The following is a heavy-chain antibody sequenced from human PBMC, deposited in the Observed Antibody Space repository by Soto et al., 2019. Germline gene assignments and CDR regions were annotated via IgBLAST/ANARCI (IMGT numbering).Heavy chain of an antibody. D-gene: IGHD3-9*01. CDR3: ERAAYYDIMTDITDGFDP. CDR1: GGTLSRYA. CDR2: ITPIFGTA. Sequence: SVQVSCKDSGGTLSRYAISWVRQAPGQRLEWMGGITPIFGTANYAQKFQARVTITADESTSKDYVELDSQRSEYRAVYYCERAAYYDIMTDITDGFDPWGQGTMVPV. V-gene: IGHV1-69*13. J-gene: IGHJ3*01.